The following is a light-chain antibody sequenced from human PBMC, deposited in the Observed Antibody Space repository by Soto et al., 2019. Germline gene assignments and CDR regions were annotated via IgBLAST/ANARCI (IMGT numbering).Light chain of an antibody. CDR2: DAS. CDR3: QQYAWSPLT. CDR1: QNVHSSY. J-gene: IGKJ5*01. V-gene: IGKV3-20*01. Sequence: IVLTQSPGTLSLSPGERATLSSRASQNVHSSYLTWYQQRPGQAPRLLIYDASSRGTGIPDRFSGSESGTDFTLTISSLEPEDFAVYYCQQYAWSPLTFGQGTRLEIK.